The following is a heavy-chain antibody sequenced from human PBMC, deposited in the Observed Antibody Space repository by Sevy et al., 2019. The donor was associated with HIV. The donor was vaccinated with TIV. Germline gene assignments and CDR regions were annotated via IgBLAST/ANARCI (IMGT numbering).Heavy chain of an antibody. V-gene: IGHV4-59*08. CDR1: GGSITSLY. CDR2: IYYHGNI. Sequence: QSQTLSLTCTVSGGSITSLYWNWIRQPPGKGLEWIANIYYHGNINYNPSLKSRVTLSLDTSKNQFSLRLRSVTAADTAMYYCAGENAWGRGYSWGQGTLVTVSS. J-gene: IGHJ4*02. CDR3: AGENAWGRGYS. D-gene: IGHD1-26*01.